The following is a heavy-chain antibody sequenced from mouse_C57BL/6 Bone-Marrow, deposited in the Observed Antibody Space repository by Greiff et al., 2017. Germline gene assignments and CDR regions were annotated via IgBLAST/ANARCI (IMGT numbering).Heavy chain of an antibody. CDR2: ISNLAYSI. Sequence: EVKLMESGGGLVQPGGSLKLSCAASGYSFSDYGMAWVRQAPRKGPEWVAFISNLAYSIYYADTVTGRFTISRENAKNTLYLEMSRLRSEDTAMYYCARQGDYGSSYGFAYWGQGTLVTVSA. CDR3: ARQGDYGSSYGFAY. V-gene: IGHV5-15*01. J-gene: IGHJ3*01. CDR1: GYSFSDYG. D-gene: IGHD1-1*01.